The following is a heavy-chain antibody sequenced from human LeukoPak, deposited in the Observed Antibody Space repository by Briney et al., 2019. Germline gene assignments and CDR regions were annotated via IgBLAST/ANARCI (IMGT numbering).Heavy chain of an antibody. J-gene: IGHJ4*02. CDR3: ARRSVGNYFDY. D-gene: IGHD1-26*01. V-gene: IGHV3-20*04. Sequence: PGGSLRLSSAASGFTLDDYGMSWVRQAPGKGLEWVSGINWNGGSTGYADSVKGRFTISRDSAKNSLYLQMNSLRAEDTALYYCARRSVGNYFDYWGQGTLVTVSS. CDR2: INWNGGST. CDR1: GFTLDDYG.